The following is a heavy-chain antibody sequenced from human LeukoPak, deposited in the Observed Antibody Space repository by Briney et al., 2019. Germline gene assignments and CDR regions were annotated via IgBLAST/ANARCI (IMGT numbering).Heavy chain of an antibody. Sequence: GGSLRLSCAASGFTFSSYWMSWVRQAPGKGLEWVSAISGSGGSTYYADSVKGRFTISRDNSKNTLYLQMNSLRAEDTAVYYCAKDRISYYDSSGYSAFDIWGQGTMVTVSS. CDR2: ISGSGGST. CDR1: GFTFSSYW. J-gene: IGHJ3*02. CDR3: AKDRISYYDSSGYSAFDI. V-gene: IGHV3-23*01. D-gene: IGHD3-22*01.